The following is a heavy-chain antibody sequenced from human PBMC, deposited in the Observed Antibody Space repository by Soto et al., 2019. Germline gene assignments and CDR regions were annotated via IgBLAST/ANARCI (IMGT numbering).Heavy chain of an antibody. J-gene: IGHJ6*02. CDR1: GFTFSSYA. D-gene: IGHD3-3*01. V-gene: IGHV3-23*01. CDR3: AKDRGEYYDFWSGYLYYYGMDV. CDR2: ISGSGGST. Sequence: GGSLRLSCAASGFTFSSYAMSWVRQAPGKGLEWVSAISGSGGSTYYADSVKGRFTISRDNSKNTLYLQMNSLRAEDTAVYYCAKDRGEYYDFWSGYLYYYGMDVWGQGTTVTVAS.